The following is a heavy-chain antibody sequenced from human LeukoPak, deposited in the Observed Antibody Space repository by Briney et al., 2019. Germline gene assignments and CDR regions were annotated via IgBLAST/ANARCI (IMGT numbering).Heavy chain of an antibody. CDR3: AREVEGMVSYYGMDV. Sequence: PGGSLRLSCAASGFTFSSYGMHWVRQAPGKGLEWVAVIWYDGSNKYYADSVKGRFTISRDNSKNTLYLQMNSLRAEDTAVYYCAREVEGMVSYYGMDVWGQGTTVTVSS. J-gene: IGHJ6*02. V-gene: IGHV3-33*01. CDR2: IWYDGSNK. CDR1: GFTFSSYG. D-gene: IGHD5-18*01.